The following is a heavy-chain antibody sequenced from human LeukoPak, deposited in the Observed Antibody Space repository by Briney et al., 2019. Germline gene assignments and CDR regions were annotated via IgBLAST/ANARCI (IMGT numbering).Heavy chain of an antibody. J-gene: IGHJ4*02. V-gene: IGHV5-51*01. Sequence: GGSLQISCQGSGYSFTSYWIGGVRQVPGKGLEGMGIIYPGDSDTRYSPSFQGQVTISADKSISTAYLQWSSLKASDTAMYYCARHLSLVVVIPDYWGQGTLVTVSS. CDR2: IYPGDSDT. D-gene: IGHD3-22*01. CDR1: GYSFTSYW. CDR3: ARHLSLVVVIPDY.